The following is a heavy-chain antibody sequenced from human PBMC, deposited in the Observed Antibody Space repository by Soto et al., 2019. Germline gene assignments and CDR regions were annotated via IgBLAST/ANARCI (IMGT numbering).Heavy chain of an antibody. V-gene: IGHV4-39*01. CDR3: ARRCKYYGSGSYYSSAYYFDY. CDR1: GGSISSSSYY. D-gene: IGHD3-10*01. J-gene: IGHJ4*02. Sequence: QLQLQESGPGLVKPSETLSLTCTVSGGSISSSSYYWGWIRQPPGKGLEWIGSIYYSGSTYYNPSLKSRVTISVDTSKNQFSLKLSSVTAADTAVYYCARRCKYYGSGSYYSSAYYFDYWGLGTLVTVSS. CDR2: IYYSGST.